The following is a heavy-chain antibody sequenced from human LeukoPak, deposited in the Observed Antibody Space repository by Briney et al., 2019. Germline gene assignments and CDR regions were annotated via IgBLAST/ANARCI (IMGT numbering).Heavy chain of an antibody. D-gene: IGHD3-10*01. V-gene: IGHV3-74*03. Sequence: GGSLRLSCAASGVKFIDHWMYWVRQVPGQGLMWVARMNGPGSVTTYAEFVRGRFTISRHNSKNTLYLQMNSLRTEDTAVYYCSLWFGDLLIPYWGQGTLVTVSS. CDR1: GVKFIDHW. CDR3: SLWFGDLLIPY. J-gene: IGHJ4*02. CDR2: MNGPGSVT.